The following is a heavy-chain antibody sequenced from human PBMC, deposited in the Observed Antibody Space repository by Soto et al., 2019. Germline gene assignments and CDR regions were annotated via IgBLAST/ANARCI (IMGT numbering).Heavy chain of an antibody. D-gene: IGHD4-17*01. CDR3: ARGSAYSDYDLEY. Sequence: GGSLRLSCAASGFTFSDYAMNWVRQAPGKGLEWVSGISGTGGSTYYADSVKGRFTISRDKSKNTLYLHVNSLRAEDTAVYYCARGSAYSDYDLEYWGQGTLVTVSS. CDR2: ISGTGGST. V-gene: IGHV3-23*01. J-gene: IGHJ4*02. CDR1: GFTFSDYA.